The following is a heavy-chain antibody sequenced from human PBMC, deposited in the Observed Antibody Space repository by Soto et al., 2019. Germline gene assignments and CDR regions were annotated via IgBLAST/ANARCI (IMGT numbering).Heavy chain of an antibody. CDR1: GFTFDDYA. CDR3: RLGIYPTMASPLDQ. Sequence: EVQLVESGGGLVQPGRSLRLSCAASGFTFDDYAMHWVRQVPGKGLEWISGISWDSGTLGYADSVTGRFIISRDDAKKSLFLPMHRLRGEDAALYYCRLGIYPTMASPLDQWGQGILVTVPS. D-gene: IGHD3-9*01. J-gene: IGHJ5*02. CDR2: ISWDSGTL. V-gene: IGHV3-9*01.